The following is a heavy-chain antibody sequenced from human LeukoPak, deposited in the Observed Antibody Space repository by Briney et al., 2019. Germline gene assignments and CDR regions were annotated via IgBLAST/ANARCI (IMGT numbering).Heavy chain of an antibody. CDR2: IIPIFGTA. CDR3: ARASSIAARPVGYYYYYYMDV. J-gene: IGHJ6*03. Sequence: SVKVSRKASGGTFSSYAISWVRQAPGQGLEWMGGIIPIFGTANYAQKFQGRVTITTDESTSIAYMELSSLRSEDTAVYYCARASSIAARPVGYYYYYYMDVWGKGTTVTVSS. V-gene: IGHV1-69*05. D-gene: IGHD6-6*01. CDR1: GGTFSSYA.